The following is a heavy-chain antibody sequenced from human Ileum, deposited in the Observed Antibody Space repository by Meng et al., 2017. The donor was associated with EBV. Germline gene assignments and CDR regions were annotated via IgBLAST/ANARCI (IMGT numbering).Heavy chain of an antibody. V-gene: IGHV4-4*02. Sequence: HMGVAGPGLVKSSGTLSLTCGVSGDSMTNNNWWTWVRQPPGKGLEWIGEIYHSGSTNYNPSLQSRATISVDMSKKQFSLKLRSVTAADTAVYYCARTGVGLAFDYWGLGTLVTVSS. D-gene: IGHD2-8*01. CDR2: IYHSGST. CDR3: ARTGVGLAFDY. CDR1: GDSMTNNNW. J-gene: IGHJ4*02.